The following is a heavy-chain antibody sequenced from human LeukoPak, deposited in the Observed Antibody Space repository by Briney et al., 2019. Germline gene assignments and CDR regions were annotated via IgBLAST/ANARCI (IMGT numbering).Heavy chain of an antibody. D-gene: IGHD7-27*01. CDR3: ASELTGDPFDY. Sequence: GGSLRLSCAASGFTFSSYWMHWVRQAPGKGLVWVSRINTDGSSTSYADSVKGRFTISRDNAKNTLYLQMNSLRAEDTAVYYCASELTGDPFDYWGQGTLVTVSS. J-gene: IGHJ4*02. CDR1: GFTFSSYW. CDR2: INTDGSST. V-gene: IGHV3-74*01.